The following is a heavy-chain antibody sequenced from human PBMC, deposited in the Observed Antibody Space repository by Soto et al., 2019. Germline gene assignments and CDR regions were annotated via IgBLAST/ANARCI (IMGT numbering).Heavy chain of an antibody. CDR1: GYTFTGYY. CDR2: INPNSGGT. D-gene: IGHD6-13*01. CDR3: ARSLAAGITPNFDY. V-gene: IGHV1-2*04. Sequence: AASVKVSCKASGYTFTGYYMHWVRQAPGQGLEWMGWINPNSGGTNYAQKFQGWVTMTRDTSISTAYMELSRLRSDDTAVYYCARSLAAGITPNFDYWGQGTLVTSPQ. J-gene: IGHJ4*02.